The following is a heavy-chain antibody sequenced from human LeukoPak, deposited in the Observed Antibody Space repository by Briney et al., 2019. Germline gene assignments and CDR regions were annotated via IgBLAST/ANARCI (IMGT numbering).Heavy chain of an antibody. CDR1: GGSISSGGYY. D-gene: IGHD3-3*01. J-gene: IGHJ3*02. Sequence: PSETLSLTCTVSGGSISSGGYYWSWIRQHPGKGLEGIGYIYYSGSTYYNPSLKSRVTISVDTSKNQFSLKLSSVTAADTAVYYCARNSITIFGVVIDAAFDIWGQGKMVTVSS. CDR2: IYYSGST. V-gene: IGHV4-31*03. CDR3: ARNSITIFGVVIDAAFDI.